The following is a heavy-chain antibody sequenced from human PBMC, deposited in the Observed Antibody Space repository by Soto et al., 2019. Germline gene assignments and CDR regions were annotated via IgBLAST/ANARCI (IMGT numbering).Heavy chain of an antibody. V-gene: IGHV1-69*13. CDR2: IIPIFGTA. D-gene: IGHD2-2*01. Sequence: SVKVSCKASGGTFSSYAISWVRQAPGQGLEWMGGIIPIFGTANYAQKFQGRVTITADESTSTAYMELSSLRSEDTAVYYCARGRLVVVPAARTYGMDVWGQGTTVTVSS. J-gene: IGHJ6*02. CDR1: GGTFSSYA. CDR3: ARGRLVVVPAARTYGMDV.